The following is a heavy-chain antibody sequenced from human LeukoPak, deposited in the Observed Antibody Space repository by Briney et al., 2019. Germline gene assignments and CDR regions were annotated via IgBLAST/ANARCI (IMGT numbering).Heavy chain of an antibody. D-gene: IGHD3-10*01. Sequence: GESLKISCQGSGYSFTSYWIGWVRQVPGKGLEWMGIIYPGDSDTRYSPSFQGQVTISADKSISTAYLQWSSLKASDTAMYYCARHAPDGSGSYLYYFDYWGQGTLVTVSS. J-gene: IGHJ4*02. CDR2: IYPGDSDT. CDR1: GYSFTSYW. V-gene: IGHV5-51*01. CDR3: ARHAPDGSGSYLYYFDY.